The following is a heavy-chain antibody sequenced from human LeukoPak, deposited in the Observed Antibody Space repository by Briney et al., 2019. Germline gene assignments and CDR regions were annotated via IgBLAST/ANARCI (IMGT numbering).Heavy chain of an antibody. CDR2: TSGGGAA. CDR3: VRSTGYFYYGMDV. J-gene: IGHJ6*02. V-gene: IGHV3-23*01. Sequence: GGSLRLSCAASGFIFSNYAVYWVRQAPGEGLEWVSVTSGGGAATYADSVKGRFTISRDNSRNTVYLQMDNLRDEDLAVYYCVRSTGYFYYGMDVWGQGTTVTVS. CDR1: GFIFSNYA.